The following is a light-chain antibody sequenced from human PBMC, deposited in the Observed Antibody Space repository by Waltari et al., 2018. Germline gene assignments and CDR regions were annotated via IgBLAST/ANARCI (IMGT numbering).Light chain of an antibody. J-gene: IGKJ1*01. CDR2: GAS. Sequence: EIVLTQSPGTLSLSPGDRATLSCRARQSVSRTLAWYQQKPGQAPRLLIYGASTRATGIPDRFSGGGSGTDFSLTISRLEPEDFAVYYCQHYVRLPATFGQGTKVEIK. CDR1: QSVSRT. CDR3: QHYVRLPAT. V-gene: IGKV3-20*01.